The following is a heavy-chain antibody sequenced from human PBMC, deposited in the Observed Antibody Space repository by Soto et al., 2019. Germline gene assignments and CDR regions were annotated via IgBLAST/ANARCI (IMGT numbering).Heavy chain of an antibody. CDR2: ISYDGSNK. Sequence: QVQLVESGGGVVQPGRSLRLSCAASGFTFSSYGMHWVRQAPGKGLEWVAVISYDGSNKYYADSVKGRFTISRDNSKNTLYLQMNSLRAEDTAVYYCAKDSAGELTPYFDYWGQGTLVTVSS. CDR1: GFTFSSYG. D-gene: IGHD1-26*01. CDR3: AKDSAGELTPYFDY. V-gene: IGHV3-30*18. J-gene: IGHJ4*02.